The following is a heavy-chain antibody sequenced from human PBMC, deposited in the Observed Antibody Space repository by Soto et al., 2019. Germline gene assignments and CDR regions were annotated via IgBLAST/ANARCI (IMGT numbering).Heavy chain of an antibody. J-gene: IGHJ6*03. D-gene: IGHD2-2*01. V-gene: IGHV3-66*01. CDR2: IYSGGST. CDR1: GFTVSSNY. Sequence: GGSLRLSCAASGFTVSSNYMSWVRQAPGKGLEWVSVIYSGGSTYYADSVKGRFTISRDNSKNTLYLQMNSLRAEDTAVYYCARGGGVVVPAAILHYYLDVWGKGTTVTVSS. CDR3: ARGGGVVVPAAILHYYLDV.